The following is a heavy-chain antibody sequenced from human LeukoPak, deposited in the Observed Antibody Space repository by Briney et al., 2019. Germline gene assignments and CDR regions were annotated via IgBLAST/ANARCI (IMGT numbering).Heavy chain of an antibody. CDR3: ARGADSNNWYADRPFDL. J-gene: IGHJ3*01. CDR2: ISSNSYAS. Sequence: GGSLRLSCGASGFIFGDFSMNWVRQAPGKGLEWVSYISSNSYASFYTDSVKGRSTISRDTAHNLLYLYMNSLRDEDTAVYYCARGADSNNWYADRPFDLWGQGTLVIVSS. D-gene: IGHD6-13*01. V-gene: IGHV3-48*02. CDR1: GFIFGDFS.